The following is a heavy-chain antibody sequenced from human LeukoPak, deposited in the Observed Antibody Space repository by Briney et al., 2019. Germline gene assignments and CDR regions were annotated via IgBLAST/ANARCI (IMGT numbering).Heavy chain of an antibody. V-gene: IGHV3-30-3*01. J-gene: IGHJ4*02. CDR1: GFTFSSYA. CDR3: ARELDYFDY. D-gene: IGHD1-1*01. Sequence: GRSLRLSCAASGFTFSSYAMHWVRQAPGKGLEWVAVISYDGSNKYYADSVKGRFTISRDNSKNTLYLQMNSLRAEDTAVYCCARELDYFDYWGQGTLVTVSS. CDR2: ISYDGSNK.